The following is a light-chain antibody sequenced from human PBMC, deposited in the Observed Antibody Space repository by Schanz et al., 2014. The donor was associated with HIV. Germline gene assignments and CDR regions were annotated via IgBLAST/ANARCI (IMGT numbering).Light chain of an antibody. Sequence: DIQMTQSPSSLSASVGDRVTMTCRASQSISTYLNWYQQKPGKAPKLLIYAASSLQSGVPSRFSGSGSGTDFTLTINGLQPDDFATYYCQQLNSFPYTFGQGTMLEI. J-gene: IGKJ2*01. CDR2: AAS. V-gene: IGKV1-39*01. CDR1: QSISTY. CDR3: QQLNSFPYT.